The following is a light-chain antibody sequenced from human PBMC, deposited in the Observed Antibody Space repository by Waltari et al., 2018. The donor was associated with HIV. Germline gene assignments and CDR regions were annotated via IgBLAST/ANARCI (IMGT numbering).Light chain of an antibody. CDR3: ATWDDSLNGWV. V-gene: IGLV1-44*01. CDR2: SNN. J-gene: IGLJ3*02. CDR1: SPNTGSNT. Sequence: QSVLNQPPSASGTPGQRVPISCSGSSPNTGSNTLNWYRQLPGTAPKLLIYSNNQRPSGVPDRFSGSKSGTSASLAISGLQSDYEADYYCATWDDSLNGWVFGGGTKLTVL.